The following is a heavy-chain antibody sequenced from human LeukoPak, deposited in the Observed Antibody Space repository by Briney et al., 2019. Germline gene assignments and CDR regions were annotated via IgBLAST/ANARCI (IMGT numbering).Heavy chain of an antibody. CDR1: GFTFSSYG. J-gene: IGHJ4*02. CDR3: AKDRPLVGAVRY. D-gene: IGHD1-26*01. V-gene: IGHV3-30*18. Sequence: GRSLRLSCAASGFTFSSYGMHWVRQAPGKGLEWVAVISYDGSNKYYADSVKGRFTISRDNSKNTLYLQTNSLRAEDTAVYYCAKDRPLVGAVRYWGQGTLVTVSS. CDR2: ISYDGSNK.